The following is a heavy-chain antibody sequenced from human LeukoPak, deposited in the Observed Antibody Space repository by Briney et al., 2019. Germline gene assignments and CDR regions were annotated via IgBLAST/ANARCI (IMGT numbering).Heavy chain of an antibody. CDR2: IYYSGST. V-gene: IGHV4-31*03. J-gene: IGHJ5*02. D-gene: IGHD1-14*01. Sequence: PSETLSLTCTVSGGSISSGGYYWSWIRQHPGKGLEWIGYIYYSGSTYYNPSLKSRVTISVDTSKNQFSLKLSSVTAADTAVYYCAREGITNNWFDPWGQGTWSPSPQ. CDR3: AREGITNNWFDP. CDR1: GGSISSGGYY.